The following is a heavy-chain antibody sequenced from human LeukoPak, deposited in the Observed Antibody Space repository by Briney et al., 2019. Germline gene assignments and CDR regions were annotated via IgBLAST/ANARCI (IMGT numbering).Heavy chain of an antibody. D-gene: IGHD1-1*01. CDR1: GLTFHDYN. CDR3: AKDRERGGRGPIRH. CDR2: ITWDGGST. J-gene: IGHJ1*01. V-gene: IGHV3-43*01. Sequence: GGSVRLSCAASGLTFHDYNMHWVRQAPGKGLEWVSHITWDGGSTYYADSVKGRFTISRDKSKNSLYLQMNSLRTEDTALYYCAKDRERGGRGPIRHWGQGTLVTVSS.